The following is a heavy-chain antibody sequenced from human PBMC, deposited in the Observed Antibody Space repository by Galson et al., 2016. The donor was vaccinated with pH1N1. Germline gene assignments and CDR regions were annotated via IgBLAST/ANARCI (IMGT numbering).Heavy chain of an antibody. CDR3: AKDSDYGDSFNWFDP. CDR2: ISGSGGST. Sequence: SLRLSCAASGFTFSSYAMSWVRQAPGKGLEWVSAISGSGGSTYYADSVKGRFTISRDNSKNTLYLQMNSPRAEDTAVYYCAKDSDYGDSFNWFDPWGQGTLVTVSS. CDR1: GFTFSSYA. D-gene: IGHD4-17*01. J-gene: IGHJ5*02. V-gene: IGHV3-23*01.